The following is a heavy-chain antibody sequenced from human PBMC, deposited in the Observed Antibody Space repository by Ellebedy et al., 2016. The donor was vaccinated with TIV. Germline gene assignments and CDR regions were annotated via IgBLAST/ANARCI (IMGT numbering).Heavy chain of an antibody. CDR2: INHSGST. Sequence: MPSETLSLTCAVYGGSFSGYYWSWIRQPPGKGLEWIGEINHSGSTNYNPSLKSRVTISVDTSKNQFSLKLSSVTAADTAVYYCASSRRDLKWGQGTLVTVSS. CDR3: ASSRRDLK. V-gene: IGHV4-34*01. CDR1: GGSFSGYY. J-gene: IGHJ4*02.